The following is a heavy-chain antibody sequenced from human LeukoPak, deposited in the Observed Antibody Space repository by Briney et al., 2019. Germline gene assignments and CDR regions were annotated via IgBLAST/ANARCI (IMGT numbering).Heavy chain of an antibody. J-gene: IGHJ5*02. CDR2: ISSSGSTI. D-gene: IGHD4-17*01. CDR3: ARARDYGDYVGWFDP. V-gene: IGHV3-48*03. CDR1: GFTFSSYE. Sequence: GGSLRLSCAASGFTFSSYEMNWVRQAPGKGLEWVSYISSSGSTIYYADSVKGRFTISRDNAKNSLYLQMNNLRAEDTAVYYCARARDYGDYVGWFDPWGQGTLVTVSS.